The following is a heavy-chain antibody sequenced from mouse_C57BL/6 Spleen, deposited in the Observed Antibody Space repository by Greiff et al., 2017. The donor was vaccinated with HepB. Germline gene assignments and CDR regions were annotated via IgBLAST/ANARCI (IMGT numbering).Heavy chain of an antibody. Sequence: QVQLQQPGAELVRPGTSVKLSCKASGYTFTSYWMHWVKQRPGQGLEWIGVIDPSDSYTNYNQKFKGKATLTVDTSSSTAYMQLSSLSSEDSAVYYCARSYYFGSSGYFDYWGKGTTLTVSS. CDR1: GYTFTSYW. CDR2: IDPSDSYT. D-gene: IGHD1-1*01. V-gene: IGHV1-59*01. CDR3: ARSYYFGSSGYFDY. J-gene: IGHJ2*01.